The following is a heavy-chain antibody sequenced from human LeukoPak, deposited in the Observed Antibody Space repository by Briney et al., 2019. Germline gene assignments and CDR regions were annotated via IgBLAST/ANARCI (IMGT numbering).Heavy chain of an antibody. CDR2: ISYDGSNK. V-gene: IGHV3-30*03. D-gene: IGHD3-16*01. CDR1: GFTFSSYG. J-gene: IGHJ4*02. CDR3: ARVGYWAASTHPYYFDY. Sequence: PGGSLRLSCAASGFTFSSYGMHWVRQAPGKGLEWVAVISYDGSNKYYADSVRGRFTISRDNSKNSLYLQMNSLRDEDTAVYYCARVGYWAASTHPYYFDYWGQGTLVTVSS.